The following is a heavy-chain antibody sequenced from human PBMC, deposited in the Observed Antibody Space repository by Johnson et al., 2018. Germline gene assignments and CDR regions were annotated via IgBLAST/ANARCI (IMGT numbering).Heavy chain of an antibody. Sequence: QEQLQECGGGVVEPGRSLRLTCAASGFTFSTFGMHWVRQAPGKGLEWVALVWYDGTNENYADSVKGRFNISRDNSKNTLYLQMNILRAEDTAIYYCARDRVAYSYGYGIYYYYGLDVWGQGTTVTVSS. J-gene: IGHJ6*02. V-gene: IGHV3-33*01. CDR1: GFTFSTFG. D-gene: IGHD5-18*01. CDR2: VWYDGTNE. CDR3: ARDRVAYSYGYGIYYYYGLDV.